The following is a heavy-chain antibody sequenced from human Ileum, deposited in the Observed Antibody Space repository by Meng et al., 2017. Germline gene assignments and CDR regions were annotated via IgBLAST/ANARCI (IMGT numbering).Heavy chain of an antibody. D-gene: IGHD3-22*01. CDR1: GGSISGGHYF. CDR2: IYHSGVT. J-gene: IGHJ5*02. CDR3: ARGVVTYYDSSTLTWFDP. V-gene: IGHV4-31*03. Sequence: QVPLQGSGPGLVKPSQTLSLTCTVSGGSISGGHYFWSWIRQHPEKGLEWIGYIYHSGVTYYSPSLKSRLTISVDTSKNQFSLKLSSVTAADTAIYYCARGVVTYYDSSTLTWFDPWGQGALVTVSS.